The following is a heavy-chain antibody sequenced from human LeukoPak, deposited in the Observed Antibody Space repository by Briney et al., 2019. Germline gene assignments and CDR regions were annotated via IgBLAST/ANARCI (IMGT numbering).Heavy chain of an antibody. Sequence: GGSLRLSCAASGFTFSSYGMHWVRQAPGKGLEWVSYISSSSSTIYYADSVKGRFTISRDNAKNSLYLQMNSLRAEDTAVYYCARTVPITAAATYMDVWGKGTTVTVSS. V-gene: IGHV3-48*01. D-gene: IGHD2-15*01. CDR1: GFTFSSYG. J-gene: IGHJ6*03. CDR3: ARTVPITAAATYMDV. CDR2: ISSSSSTI.